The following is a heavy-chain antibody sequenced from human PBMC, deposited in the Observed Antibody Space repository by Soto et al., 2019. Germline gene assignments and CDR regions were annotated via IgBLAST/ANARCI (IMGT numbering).Heavy chain of an antibody. CDR3: AKAYGTNGWNYFDS. CDR2: ISDSGGIT. Sequence: GGSLRLSCAASGITFSSYAMSWVRQAPGKGLEWVSGISDSGGITYYADSVKGRFTVSRDNSVNTLFLQMNSLRAEDTAVYYCAKAYGTNGWNYFDSWGQGTLVTVSS. CDR1: GITFSSYA. J-gene: IGHJ4*02. D-gene: IGHD6-19*01. V-gene: IGHV3-23*01.